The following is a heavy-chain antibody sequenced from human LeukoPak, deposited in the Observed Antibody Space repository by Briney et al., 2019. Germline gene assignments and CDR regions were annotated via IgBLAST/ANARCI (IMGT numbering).Heavy chain of an antibody. CDR3: ARLNYYGSGSYLYPAG. V-gene: IGHV1-2*02. J-gene: IGHJ4*02. CDR1: GYTFTSYG. CDR2: INPNSGGT. D-gene: IGHD3-10*01. Sequence: ASVKVSCKASGYTFTSYGISWVRQAPGQGLEWMGWINPNSGGTNYAQKFQGRVTMTRDTSISTAYMELSRLRSDDTAVYYCARLNYYGSGSYLYPAGWDQGTLVTVSS.